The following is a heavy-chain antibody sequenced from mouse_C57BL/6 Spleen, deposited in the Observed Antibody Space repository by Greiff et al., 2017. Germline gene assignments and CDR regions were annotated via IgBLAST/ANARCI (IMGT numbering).Heavy chain of an antibody. D-gene: IGHD2-2*01. CDR3: GGGGYDEGGCAY. CDR2: INPGSGGT. CDR1: GYAFTNYL. Sequence: VQLQQSGAELVRPGTSVKVSCKASGYAFTNYLIEWVKQRPGQGLEWIGVINPGSGGTNYNEKFKGKATLPADKSSSTAYMELGSLTSEDSAVYFCGGGGYDEGGCAYWGQGTLVTVSA. V-gene: IGHV1-54*01. J-gene: IGHJ3*01.